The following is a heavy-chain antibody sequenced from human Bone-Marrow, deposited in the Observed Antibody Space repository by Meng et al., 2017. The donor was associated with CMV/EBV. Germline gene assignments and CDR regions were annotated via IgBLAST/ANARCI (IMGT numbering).Heavy chain of an antibody. CDR3: AKKRSGSGYYYYGMDF. D-gene: IGHD3-10*01. Sequence: GESLKISCAASGFTFSSYAMSWVRQAPGKGLEWVSAISGSGGSTYYADSVKGRFTISRDNSKNTLYLQMNSLRAEDTAVYYCAKKRSGSGYYYYGMDFWGQGTPVTVSS. CDR2: ISGSGGST. J-gene: IGHJ6*01. V-gene: IGHV3-23*01. CDR1: GFTFSSYA.